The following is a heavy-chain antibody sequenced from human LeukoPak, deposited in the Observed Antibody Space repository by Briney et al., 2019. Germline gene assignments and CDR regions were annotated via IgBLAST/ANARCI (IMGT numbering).Heavy chain of an antibody. CDR2: IYYSGST. Sequence: PSETLSLTCTVSGGSISSGGYYWSWIRQHPGKGLEWIGYIYYSGSTYYNPSLKSRVTISVDTSKNQFSLKLSSVTAADTAVYYCARSYSSSSALSFDYWGQGTLVTVSS. CDR1: GGSISSGGYY. V-gene: IGHV4-31*03. CDR3: ARSYSSSSALSFDY. J-gene: IGHJ4*02. D-gene: IGHD6-6*01.